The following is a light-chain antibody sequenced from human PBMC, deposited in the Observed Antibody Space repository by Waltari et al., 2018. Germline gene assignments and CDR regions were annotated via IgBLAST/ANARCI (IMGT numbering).Light chain of an antibody. V-gene: IGLV1-47*01. CDR1: SATIGSNY. CDR2: RNN. CDR3: AAWDDSLSGRRV. Sequence: QSVLPQPPSASGTPGQRVTIACSGSSATIGSNYVYWYQQLPGTAPKLLIYRNNQPPSGVPDRFSGSKSGTSASLAISGLRSEDEADYYCAAWDDSLSGRRVFGGGTKLTVL. J-gene: IGLJ3*02.